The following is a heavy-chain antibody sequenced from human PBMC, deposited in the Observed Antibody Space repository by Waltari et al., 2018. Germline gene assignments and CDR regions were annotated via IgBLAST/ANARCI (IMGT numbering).Heavy chain of an antibody. J-gene: IGHJ3*02. V-gene: IGHV3-7*01. CDR3: ARQGSWTFDI. CDR2: IKGDGTET. CDR1: GFSLSDYW. D-gene: IGHD3-10*01. Sequence: EVQMVESGGGLVQPGGSLRLPCVVSGFSLSDYWMSWVRQAPGRGLEWLGNIKGDGTETFHVDSVKGRFTISRDNARNTLFLQMNNLGAGDTAVFYCARQGSWTFDIWGQGTVVTVSS.